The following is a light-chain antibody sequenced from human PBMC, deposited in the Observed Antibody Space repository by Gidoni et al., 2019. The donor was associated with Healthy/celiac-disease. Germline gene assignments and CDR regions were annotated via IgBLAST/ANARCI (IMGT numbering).Light chain of an antibody. CDR1: SSNIGAGYD. CDR2: GNS. Sequence: QSVRTQPPSVSGAPGTRVTISCPGSSSNIGAGYDVHWYQQLPGTAPKLLIYGNSNRPSGVPDRFSGSKSGTSASLAITGLQAEDEADYYCQSYDSSLSAWVFGGGTKLTVL. J-gene: IGLJ3*02. CDR3: QSYDSSLSAWV. V-gene: IGLV1-40*01.